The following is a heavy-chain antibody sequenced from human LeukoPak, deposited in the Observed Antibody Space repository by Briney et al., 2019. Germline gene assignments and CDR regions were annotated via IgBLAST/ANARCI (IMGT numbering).Heavy chain of an antibody. CDR2: ITSRGSTI. D-gene: IGHD4-11*01. V-gene: IGHV3-48*03. CDR3: ARVTYSSLDY. J-gene: IGHJ4*02. CDR1: GFSFSRYG. Sequence: GGSLRLSCTASGFSFSRYGMYWGCQAQGKGLELVSYITSRGSTIYYADSVKGRFTISRDNAKNSLYLKMNSLRAEDTAVYYCARVTYSSLDYWGQGTLVTVSS.